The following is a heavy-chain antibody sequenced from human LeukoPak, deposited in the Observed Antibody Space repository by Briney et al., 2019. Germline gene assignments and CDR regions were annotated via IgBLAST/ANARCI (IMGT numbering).Heavy chain of an antibody. CDR2: ISPSGGTT. Sequence: PGGSLRLSCAASGFTFSSYAMSWVRQAPGKGLEWGSSISPSGGTTHYADSVKGRLTISRDNSKNSLFLQMNSLRAEDTAVYYCAKSDFTIAAAGTFDYWGQGTLVTVSS. D-gene: IGHD6-13*01. CDR3: AKSDFTIAAAGTFDY. J-gene: IGHJ4*02. V-gene: IGHV3-23*01. CDR1: GFTFSSYA.